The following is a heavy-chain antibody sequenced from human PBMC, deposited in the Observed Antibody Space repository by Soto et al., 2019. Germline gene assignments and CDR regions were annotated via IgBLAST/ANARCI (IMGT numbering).Heavy chain of an antibody. CDR3: ARDKSMPTFRVNSMYPDRMGA. J-gene: IGHJ6*02. V-gene: IGHV1-18*01. CDR1: GYTFTSSG. CDR2: ISPGIGKT. D-gene: IGHD3-3*01. Sequence: QVQLVQSGAEVKKPGASVKVSCKASGYTFTSSGISWVRQAPGQGLEWMGGISPGIGKTNYAQHLQGRVSMTTDTPTSTAYMDARSLRSDATAVYYCARDKSMPTFRVNSMYPDRMGAWGQETTVTVSS.